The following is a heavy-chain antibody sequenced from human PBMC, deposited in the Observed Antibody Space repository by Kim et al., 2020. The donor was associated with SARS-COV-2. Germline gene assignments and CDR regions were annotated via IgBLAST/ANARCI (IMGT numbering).Heavy chain of an antibody. D-gene: IGHD6-19*01. CDR2: VNPNSGNP. J-gene: IGHJ4*02. CDR1: GYTFSNYD. V-gene: IGHV1-8*01. CDR3: ATGPSGWYDY. Sequence: ASVKVSCRASGYTFSNYDINWVRQATGQGLEWMGWVNPNSGNPGYAEKFQGRVMMTRNTAISAAYMELSNLRSEDTAVYYCATGPSGWYDYWGQGTLVTVSS.